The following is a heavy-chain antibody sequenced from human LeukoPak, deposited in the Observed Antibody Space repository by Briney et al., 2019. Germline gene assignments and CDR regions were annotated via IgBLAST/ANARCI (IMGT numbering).Heavy chain of an antibody. CDR1: GFTFSSYA. D-gene: IGHD2-2*01. J-gene: IGHJ4*02. Sequence: GGSLRLSCAASGFTFSSYAMSWVRQAPGKGLEGVSAISGSGGSTYYADSVKGRFTISRDNSKNTLYLQMNSLRAEDTAVYYCAKEIGYCSSTSCSYWGQGTLVTVSS. V-gene: IGHV3-23*01. CDR3: AKEIGYCSSTSCSY. CDR2: ISGSGGST.